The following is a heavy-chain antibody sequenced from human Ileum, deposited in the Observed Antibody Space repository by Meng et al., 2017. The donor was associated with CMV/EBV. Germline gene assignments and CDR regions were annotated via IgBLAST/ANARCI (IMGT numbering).Heavy chain of an antibody. D-gene: IGHD3-10*01. J-gene: IGHJ4*02. CDR2: IYYSGST. V-gene: IGHV4-39*07. CDR3: ARASYYGSGSAPFGY. CDR1: GGTISSSSYY. Sequence: SETLSLTCTVSGGTISSSSYYWGWIRQPPGKGLEWIGSIYYSGSTYYNPSLKSRVTISVDTSKNQFSLKLSSVTAADTAVYYCARASYYGSGSAPFGYWGQGTLVTVSS.